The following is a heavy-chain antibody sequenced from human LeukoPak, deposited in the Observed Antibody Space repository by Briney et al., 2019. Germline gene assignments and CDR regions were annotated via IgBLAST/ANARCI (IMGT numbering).Heavy chain of an antibody. CDR3: ARGLPYYDV. V-gene: IGHV3-7*01. CDR1: GFTFDDYG. D-gene: IGHD3-10*02. CDR2: IKVDGSEK. J-gene: IGHJ4*02. Sequence: GGSPRLSCAASGFTFDDYGMSWVRQAPGKGLEWVANIKVDGSEKYYVDSVKGRFTISRDNAKNSLYLQMNSLRAEDTAVYYCARGLPYYDVWGQGTLVTVSS.